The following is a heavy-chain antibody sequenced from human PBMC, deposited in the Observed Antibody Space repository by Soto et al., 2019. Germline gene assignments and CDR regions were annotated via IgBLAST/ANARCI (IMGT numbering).Heavy chain of an antibody. CDR1: GYSFTSYC. D-gene: IGHD2-2*01. V-gene: IGHV5-51*01. Sequence: GESLKISCKGSGYSFTSYCIGWVRQMPGKGLEWMGIIYPGDSDTRYSPSFQGQVTISADKSISTAYLQWSSLKASDTAMYYCARQIVVVPRAMLDAILIWGQGTMVTV. CDR3: ARQIVVVPRAMLDAILI. J-gene: IGHJ3*02. CDR2: IYPGDSDT.